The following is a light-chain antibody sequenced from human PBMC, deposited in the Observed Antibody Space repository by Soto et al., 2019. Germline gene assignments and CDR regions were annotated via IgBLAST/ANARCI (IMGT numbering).Light chain of an antibody. CDR2: DAS. V-gene: IGKV3-20*01. J-gene: IGKJ5*01. CDR1: QRVSSNY. Sequence: ELVLTQSPGTLSLSPGERATLSCRASQRVSSNYLAWYQQKPGRAPRLLIYDASIRATGIPDRFSGSGSGTDFTLTISRLEPEDFVVYYCQQYGSSPGNTFGQGTRLEI. CDR3: QQYGSSPGNT.